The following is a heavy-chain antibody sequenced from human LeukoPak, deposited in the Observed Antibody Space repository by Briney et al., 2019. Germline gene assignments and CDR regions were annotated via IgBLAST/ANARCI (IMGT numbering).Heavy chain of an antibody. D-gene: IGHD4-17*01. Sequence: SETLSLTCAVYGGSFSGYYWSWIRQPPGKGLEWIGEINHSGSTNYNPSLKSRVTISVDTSKNQFSLKLSSVTAADTAVYYCARGRLRTYWGQGTLVTVSS. CDR2: INHSGST. J-gene: IGHJ4*02. CDR1: GGSFSGYY. V-gene: IGHV4-34*01. CDR3: ARGRLRTY.